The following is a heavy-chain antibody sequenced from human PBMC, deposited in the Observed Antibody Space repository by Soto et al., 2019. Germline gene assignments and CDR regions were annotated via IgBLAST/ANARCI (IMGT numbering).Heavy chain of an antibody. J-gene: IGHJ6*03. CDR1: GGSISSSSYY. V-gene: IGHV4-61*05. CDR2: IYYSGST. D-gene: IGHD3-3*01. Sequence: PSETLSLTCTVSGGSISSSSYYWSWIRQPPGKGLEWIGYIYYSGSTNYNPSLKSRVTISVDTPKNQFSLKLSSVTAADTAVYYCARHWVYDFWSGYFTGYMDVWGKGTTVTVSS. CDR3: ARHWVYDFWSGYFTGYMDV.